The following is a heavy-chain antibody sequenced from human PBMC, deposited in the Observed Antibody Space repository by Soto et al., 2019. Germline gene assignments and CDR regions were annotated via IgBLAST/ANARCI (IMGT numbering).Heavy chain of an antibody. J-gene: IGHJ5*02. CDR1: RGTFSSYA. Sequence: QVQLVQSGAEVKKPAPSLPVSSKASRGTFSSYAISWVRQAPGHGLEWMGGIIPIFGTANYAQKFQGRVTITADESTSTAYMELSSLRSEDTAVYYCARTIEQLVMGWFDPWGQGTLVTVSS. D-gene: IGHD6-6*01. CDR2: IIPIFGTA. V-gene: IGHV1-69*01. CDR3: ARTIEQLVMGWFDP.